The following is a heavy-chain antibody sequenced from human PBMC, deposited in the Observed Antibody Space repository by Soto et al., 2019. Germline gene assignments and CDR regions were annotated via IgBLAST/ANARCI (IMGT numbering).Heavy chain of an antibody. V-gene: IGHV1-69*08. CDR1: GGTFSSYT. CDR2: IIPILNIA. D-gene: IGHD2-15*01. CDR3: ARDVYCSGGSCYPVNWFDP. Sequence: QVQLVQSGAEVKKPGSSVKVSCKASGGTFSSYTISWVRQAPGQGLEWMGRIIPILNIANYAQKFQGRVTITADKSTSTAYMEVSSLRSEDTAVYYCARDVYCSGGSCYPVNWFDPWGQGTLVTVSS. J-gene: IGHJ5*02.